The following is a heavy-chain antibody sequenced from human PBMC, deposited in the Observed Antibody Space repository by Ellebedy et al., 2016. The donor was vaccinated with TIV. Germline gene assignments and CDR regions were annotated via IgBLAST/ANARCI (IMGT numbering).Heavy chain of an antibody. CDR3: AREMVGEAFDC. CDR1: GFTFESYT. Sequence: GESLKISCAASGFTFESYTMTWVRQAPGMGLEWVSSISSTSNNIYYTQSMKGRFTISRDNAKNSLYLQLSSLRVEDTAVYYCAREMVGEAFDCWGPGTLVTVSS. V-gene: IGHV3-21*01. J-gene: IGHJ4*02. CDR2: ISSTSNNI. D-gene: IGHD1-26*01.